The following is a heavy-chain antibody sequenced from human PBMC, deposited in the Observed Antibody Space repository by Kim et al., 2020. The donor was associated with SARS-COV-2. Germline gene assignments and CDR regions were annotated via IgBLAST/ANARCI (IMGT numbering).Heavy chain of an antibody. CDR1: GDSVSSDSAA. Sequence: SQTLSLTCVISGDSVSSDSAAWNWIRQSPSRGLEWLGRTYYRSKWYYDYADSVKSRITINPDTSKNQFSLQLESVTPEDTAMYYCARDHQYSIDYWGQGTLVTVSS. V-gene: IGHV6-1*01. CDR3: ARDHQYSIDY. D-gene: IGHD5-12*01. J-gene: IGHJ4*02. CDR2: TYYRSKWYY.